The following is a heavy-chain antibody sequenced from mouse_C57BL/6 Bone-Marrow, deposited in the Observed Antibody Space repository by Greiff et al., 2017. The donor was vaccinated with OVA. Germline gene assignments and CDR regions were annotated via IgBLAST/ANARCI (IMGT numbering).Heavy chain of an antibody. Sequence: QVQLQQPGAELVMPGASVKLSCKASGYTFTSYWLHWVKQRPGQGLEWIGEIDPSDSYTNYNQKFKGKSPLTVDKSSSTAYMQLRSLTSADSAVYYCALVSSPFDYWGQGTTLTVSS. V-gene: IGHV1-69*01. CDR1: GYTFTSYW. D-gene: IGHD1-1*01. CDR3: ALVSSPFDY. CDR2: IDPSDSYT. J-gene: IGHJ2*01.